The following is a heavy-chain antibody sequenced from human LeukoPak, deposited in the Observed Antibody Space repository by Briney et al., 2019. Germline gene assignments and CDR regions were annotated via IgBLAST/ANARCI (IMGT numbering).Heavy chain of an antibody. Sequence: GGSLRLSCAASGFTFSSYSMNWVRQAPGKGLEWVANIKEDGSEEYYVDSVKGRFTISRDNAKNSLYLQMNSLRAEDTAVYYCAREAGQRAYYYYYYMDVWGKGTTVTVSS. V-gene: IGHV3-7*01. CDR1: GFTFSSYS. J-gene: IGHJ6*03. CDR3: AREAGQRAYYYYYYMDV. CDR2: IKEDGSEE.